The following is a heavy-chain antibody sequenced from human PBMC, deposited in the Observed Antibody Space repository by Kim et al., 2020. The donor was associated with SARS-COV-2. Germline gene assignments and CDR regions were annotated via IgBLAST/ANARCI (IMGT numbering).Heavy chain of an antibody. CDR3: AGEVVATENYYYYGMDV. CDR1: GGSISSSRYY. CDR2: IYYSGST. V-gene: IGHV4-39*02. Sequence: SETLSLTCTVSGGSISSSRYYWGWIRQPPGKGLEWIGSIYYSGSTYYNPSLKSRVTISVDTSKNQFSLKLSSVTAADTAVYYCAGEVVATENYYYYGMDVWGQGTTVTVSS. D-gene: IGHD2-15*01. J-gene: IGHJ6*02.